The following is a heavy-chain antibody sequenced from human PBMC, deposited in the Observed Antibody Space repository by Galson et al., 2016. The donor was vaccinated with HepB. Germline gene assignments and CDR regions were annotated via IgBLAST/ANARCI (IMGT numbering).Heavy chain of an antibody. Sequence: SLRLSCAASGFTFSSYNMNWIRQAPGRGLEWLSYISWTSSTTYYADSVKGRFTISRDNAKNSLYRHMSSLRAEDTAVYYCARDSTWNIVATVLFDPWGQGTLVTVSS. CDR3: ARDSTWNIVATVLFDP. D-gene: IGHD5-12*01. V-gene: IGHV3-48*01. CDR1: GFTFSSYN. CDR2: ISWTSSTT. J-gene: IGHJ5*02.